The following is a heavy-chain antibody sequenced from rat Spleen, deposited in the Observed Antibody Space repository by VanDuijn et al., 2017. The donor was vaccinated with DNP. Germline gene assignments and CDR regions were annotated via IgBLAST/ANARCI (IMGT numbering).Heavy chain of an antibody. CDR3: VNTYYGY. D-gene: IGHD1-9*01. J-gene: IGHJ2*01. CDR2: INQGSSTI. Sequence: EVKLVESGGGLVQPGRSLKLSCATSGFNFNIYWMGWVRQAPGKGLEWIGEINQGSSTINYTPSLKDKFTISRDNAQNTLYLQMSKLGSEDTAIYYCVNTYYGYWGQGVMVTVSS. CDR1: GFNFNIYW. V-gene: IGHV4-2*01.